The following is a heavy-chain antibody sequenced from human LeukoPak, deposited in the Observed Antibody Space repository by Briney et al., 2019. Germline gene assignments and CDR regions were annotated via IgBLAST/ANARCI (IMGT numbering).Heavy chain of an antibody. Sequence: GASVRVSCKASGYTFTSCGISWVRQAPGQGLEWMGWISAYNGNTNYAQKLQDRVTMTTDTSTSTAYMELRSLRSDDTAVYYCARGDSSGYSPFYAFDIWGQGTMVTVSS. V-gene: IGHV1-18*01. CDR2: ISAYNGNT. CDR3: ARGDSSGYSPFYAFDI. D-gene: IGHD3-22*01. J-gene: IGHJ3*02. CDR1: GYTFTSCG.